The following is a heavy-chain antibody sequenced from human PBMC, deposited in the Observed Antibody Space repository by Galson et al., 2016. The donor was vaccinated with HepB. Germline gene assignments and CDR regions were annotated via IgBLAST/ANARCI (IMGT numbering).Heavy chain of an antibody. CDR2: ISDGSGTT. J-gene: IGHJ4*02. CDR3: ARGVTIFGVVIIGHFDY. V-gene: IGHV3-23*01. D-gene: IGHD3-3*01. Sequence: SLRLSCAASGFTFSTYVMSWVRQAPGKGLEWVSLISDGSGTTYYADSVKGRFTISRDNSKNTLYLQMNSLRAEDMAVYYCARGVTIFGVVIIGHFDYWGQGTLVTVSS. CDR1: GFTFSTYV.